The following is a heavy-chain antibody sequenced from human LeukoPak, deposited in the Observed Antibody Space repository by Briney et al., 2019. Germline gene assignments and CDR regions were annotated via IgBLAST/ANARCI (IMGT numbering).Heavy chain of an antibody. CDR1: GGSISSGSYY. D-gene: IGHD2-2*01. CDR2: IYTSGST. V-gene: IGHV4-61*02. J-gene: IGHJ4*02. Sequence: SETLSLTCTVSGGSISSGSYYWSWIRQPAGKGLEWIGRIYTSGSTNYNPSLKSRVTISVDTSKNQFSLKLSSVTAADTAVYYCARVSSTSRGMGYWGQGTLVTVSS. CDR3: ARVSSTSRGMGY.